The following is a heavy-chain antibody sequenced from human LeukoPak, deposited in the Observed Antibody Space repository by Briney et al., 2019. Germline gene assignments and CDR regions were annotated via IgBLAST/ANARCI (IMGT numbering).Heavy chain of an antibody. Sequence: PGGSLRLSCAASGFTFSSFWMTWVRQAPGKGLEWVATIKEDGSEKYYVDSVKGRFTISGDNAKNSLELQMNSLRAEDTAVYYCARGNTCGNWGQGTLVTVSS. V-gene: IGHV3-7*01. CDR3: ARGNTCGN. CDR2: IKEDGSEK. CDR1: GFTFSSFW. D-gene: IGHD1/OR15-1a*01. J-gene: IGHJ4*02.